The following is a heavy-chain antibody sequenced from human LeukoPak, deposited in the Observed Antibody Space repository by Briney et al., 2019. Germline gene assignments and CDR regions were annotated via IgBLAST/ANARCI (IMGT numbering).Heavy chain of an antibody. Sequence: SETLSLTCAVYGGSFSGYYWSWIRQPPGKGLEWIGEINHSGSTNYNPSLKSRVTISVDTSKNQFSLKLSSVTAADTAVYYCARAPRITIFGVVILKDNYYYYMDVWGKGTTVTVSS. CDR3: ARAPRITIFGVVILKDNYYYYMDV. J-gene: IGHJ6*03. V-gene: IGHV4-34*01. D-gene: IGHD3-3*01. CDR2: INHSGST. CDR1: GGSFSGYY.